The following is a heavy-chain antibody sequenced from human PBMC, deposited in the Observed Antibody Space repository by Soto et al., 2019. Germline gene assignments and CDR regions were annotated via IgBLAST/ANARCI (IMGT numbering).Heavy chain of an antibody. D-gene: IGHD2-2*01. Sequence: PGESLKISCAASGFTFSNYWMHWVRQAPGKGLVWVSRINSDGSSTSYADSVKGRFTISRDNAKNTLYLQMNSLRAEDTAVYYCAPTSTAGYDYWGQGTLVTVSS. V-gene: IGHV3-74*01. J-gene: IGHJ4*02. CDR3: APTSTAGYDY. CDR1: GFTFSNYW. CDR2: INSDGSST.